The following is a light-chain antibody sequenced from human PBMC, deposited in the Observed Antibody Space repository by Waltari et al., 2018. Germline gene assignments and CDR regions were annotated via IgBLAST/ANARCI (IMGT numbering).Light chain of an antibody. Sequence: EIVLTHSPTSMAVSQGERVTISCTASSSVSTSYLHWYQQKPGFPPRLLVYRISSLASGVPARFSGSGSGTSYTLTISSMEAEDAANYYCQQGHSIPFTFGPGTKLDIK. J-gene: IGKJ3*01. V-gene: IGKV3D-7*01. CDR2: RIS. CDR1: SSVSTSY. CDR3: QQGHSIPFT.